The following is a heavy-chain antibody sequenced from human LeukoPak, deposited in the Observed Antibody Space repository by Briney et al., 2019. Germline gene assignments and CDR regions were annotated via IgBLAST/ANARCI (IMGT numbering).Heavy chain of an antibody. Sequence: GGSLRLSCAASGFTFSDYYMSWIRQAPGKGLEWVSYISSSGSTIYYADSVKGRFTISRDNAKNSLYLQMNSLRAEDTAVYYCAKDLPPFARHYFDYWGQGTLVTVSS. J-gene: IGHJ4*02. CDR3: AKDLPPFARHYFDY. CDR1: GFTFSDYY. CDR2: ISSSGSTI. D-gene: IGHD6-6*01. V-gene: IGHV3-11*01.